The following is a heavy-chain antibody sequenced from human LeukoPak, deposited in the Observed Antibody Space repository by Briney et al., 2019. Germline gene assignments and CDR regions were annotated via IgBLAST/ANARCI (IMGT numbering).Heavy chain of an antibody. CDR1: GYTFTSYA. D-gene: IGHD4-17*01. J-gene: IGHJ5*02. CDR2: INAGNGNT. CDR3: ARTVRDDYGENWFDP. Sequence: ASVKVSCKASGYTFTSYAMHWVRQAPGQRLEWMGWINAGNGNTKYSQKFQGRVTITRDTSASTAYMELSSLRSDDTAVYYCARTVRDDYGENWFDPWGQGTLVTVSS. V-gene: IGHV1-3*01.